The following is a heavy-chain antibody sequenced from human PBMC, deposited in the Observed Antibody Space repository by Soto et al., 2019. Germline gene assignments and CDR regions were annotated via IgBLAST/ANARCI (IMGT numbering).Heavy chain of an antibody. J-gene: IGHJ6*02. CDR3: AKARGNMVRGVIHYYYGMDV. CDR1: GFTFSSYA. Sequence: GGSLRLSCAASGFTFSSYAMSWVRQAPGKGLEWVSAISGSGGSTYYADSVKGRFTISRDNSKNTLYLQMNSLRAEDTAVYYCAKARGNMVRGVIHYYYGMDVWGQGTPVTVSS. D-gene: IGHD3-10*01. V-gene: IGHV3-23*01. CDR2: ISGSGGST.